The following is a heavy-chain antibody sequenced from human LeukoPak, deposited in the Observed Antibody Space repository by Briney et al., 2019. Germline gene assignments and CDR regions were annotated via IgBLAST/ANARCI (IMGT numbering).Heavy chain of an antibody. CDR2: TYTSGST. Sequence: SQTLSLTCTVSGGSISSGSYYWSWIRQPAGKGLEWIGRTYTSGSTNYNPSLKSRVTISVDTSKNQFSLKLSSVTAADTAVYYCARVETSEQLVRKGFDCWGQGTLVTVSS. D-gene: IGHD6-13*01. V-gene: IGHV4-61*02. J-gene: IGHJ4*02. CDR3: ARVETSEQLVRKGFDC. CDR1: GGSISSGSYY.